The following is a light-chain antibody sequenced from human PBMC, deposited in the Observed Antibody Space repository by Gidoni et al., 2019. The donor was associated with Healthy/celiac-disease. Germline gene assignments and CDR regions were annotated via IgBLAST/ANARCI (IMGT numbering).Light chain of an antibody. CDR3: QQSYSTPRT. CDR2: AAS. J-gene: IGKJ2*01. CDR1: QSISSY. V-gene: IGKV1-39*01. Sequence: DIQMTQSPSSLSASVGDRVTITCRASQSISSYLNWYQQKPGKAPKLLIYAASSLQSGVPSRFSGSGAGKDFILTSSSLQPEDFATYYCQQSYSTPRTFGQGTKLEIK.